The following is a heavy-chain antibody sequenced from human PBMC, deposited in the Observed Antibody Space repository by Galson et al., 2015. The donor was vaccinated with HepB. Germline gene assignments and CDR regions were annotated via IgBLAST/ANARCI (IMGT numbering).Heavy chain of an antibody. CDR2: IHSSSTYI. CDR3: ARDLLIGGYSSTGGFDY. Sequence: SLRLSCAASGFTFSSYSMHWVRQAPGKGLEWVSSIHSSSTYIYYADSVKGRFTISRDNAKNSLYLQMNSLRAEDTAVYYCARDLLIGGYSSTGGFDYWGQGTLVTVSS. D-gene: IGHD6-19*01. J-gene: IGHJ4*02. CDR1: GFTFSSYS. V-gene: IGHV3-21*01.